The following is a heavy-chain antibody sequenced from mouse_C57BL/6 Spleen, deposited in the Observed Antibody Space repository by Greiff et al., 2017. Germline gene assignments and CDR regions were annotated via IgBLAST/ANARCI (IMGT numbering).Heavy chain of an antibody. V-gene: IGHV1-64*01. Sequence: VQLQQPGAELVKPGASVKLSCKASGYTFTSYWMHWVKQTPGHGLEWIGMIHPNSGSTNYNEKFKGKATLTVDKSSSTAYMQLRSLTSEDSAVYYCSRDVLYPHRWEWYFDVWGTGTTVTVSS. CDR1: GYTFTSYW. CDR3: SRDVLYPHRWEWYFDV. J-gene: IGHJ1*03. D-gene: IGHD1-1*02. CDR2: IHPNSGST.